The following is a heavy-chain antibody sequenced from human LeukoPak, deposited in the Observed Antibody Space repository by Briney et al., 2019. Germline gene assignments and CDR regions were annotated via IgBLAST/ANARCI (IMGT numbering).Heavy chain of an antibody. Sequence: GASVKVSCKASGGTFISYAISWVRQTPGQGLEWMGGIIPIFGTANYAQKFQGRVTITADESTSTAYMELSSLRSEDTAVYYCASDLHCSGGSCYPIGIMDVWGQGTTVTVSS. CDR1: GGTFISYA. J-gene: IGHJ6*02. V-gene: IGHV1-69*13. CDR3: ASDLHCSGGSCYPIGIMDV. D-gene: IGHD2-15*01. CDR2: IIPIFGTA.